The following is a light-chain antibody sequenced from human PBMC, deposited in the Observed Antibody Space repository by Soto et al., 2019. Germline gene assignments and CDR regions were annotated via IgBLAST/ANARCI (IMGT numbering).Light chain of an antibody. CDR2: RNN. CDR3: ATWDDSRSNYV. V-gene: IGLV1-47*01. J-gene: IGLJ1*01. CDR1: SSNIGSNY. Sequence: QPVLTQPPSASGTPGQRVTISCSGSSSNIGSNYVYWYQHLTGPAPQLLIYRNNHRPSGVPDRFSGSKSGTSASLAISGLRSEDEAAYYCATWDDSRSNYVFGTGTKLTVL.